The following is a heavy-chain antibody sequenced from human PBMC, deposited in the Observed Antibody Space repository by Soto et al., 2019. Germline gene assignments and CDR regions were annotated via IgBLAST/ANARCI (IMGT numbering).Heavy chain of an antibody. CDR1: GFTFSSYA. D-gene: IGHD2-2*01. Sequence: HPGGSLRLSCAASGFTFSSYAMHWVRQAPGKGLEWVAVISYDGSNKYYADSVKGRFTISRDNSKNTLYLQMNGLRAEDTAVYYCARVPVPAASYYFDYWGQGTLVTVSS. CDR2: ISYDGSNK. CDR3: ARVPVPAASYYFDY. J-gene: IGHJ4*02. V-gene: IGHV3-30-3*01.